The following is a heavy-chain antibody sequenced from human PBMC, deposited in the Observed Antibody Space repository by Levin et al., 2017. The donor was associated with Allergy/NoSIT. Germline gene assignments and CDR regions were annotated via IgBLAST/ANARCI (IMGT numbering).Heavy chain of an antibody. CDR2: INYSGST. J-gene: IGHJ6*02. Sequence: SCSVSGGSVSGVNYYWNWIRQPPGKELEWIGYINYSGSTSYNPSLKSRVTISVDASKTHFFLQLTSVTAADTAVYFCARDEIGYKFPLQYFYGMDVWGQGTTVTVSS. CDR3: ARDEIGYKFPLQYFYGMDV. V-gene: IGHV4-61*03. D-gene: IGHD5-24*01. CDR1: GGSVSGVNYY.